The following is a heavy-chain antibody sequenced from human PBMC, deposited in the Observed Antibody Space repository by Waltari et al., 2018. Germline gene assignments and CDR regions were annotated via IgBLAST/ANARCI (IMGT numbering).Heavy chain of an antibody. CDR2: VSDSGGRT. CDR1: GFTFSSCA. D-gene: IGHD5-12*01. V-gene: IGHV3-23*04. J-gene: IGHJ4*02. CDR3: AKDFRRGFGFDS. Sequence: EVQLVESGGGLVQPGGSLRLSCVASGFTFSSCAMSWVRQAPGKGLEWVSVVSDSGGRTYYADSVKGRFTISRDNSKNTLFLQMSSLRAEDTAVYYCAKDFRRGFGFDSWGQGTLVTVSS.